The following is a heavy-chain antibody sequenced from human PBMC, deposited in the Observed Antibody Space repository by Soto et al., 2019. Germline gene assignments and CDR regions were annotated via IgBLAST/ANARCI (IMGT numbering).Heavy chain of an antibody. CDR3: ARLPXXDYGGIVDP. CDR2: IYYSGST. Sequence: QVQLQESGPGLVKPSETLSLTCTVSGGSISSYYWSWIRQPPGKGLEWIGYIYYSGSTNYNPSLKIRVTISVDTSKNQFSLKLSSVTAADTAVYYCARLPXXDYGGIVDPWGQGTLVTVSS. V-gene: IGHV4-59*01. D-gene: IGHD4-17*01. CDR1: GGSISSYY. J-gene: IGHJ5*02.